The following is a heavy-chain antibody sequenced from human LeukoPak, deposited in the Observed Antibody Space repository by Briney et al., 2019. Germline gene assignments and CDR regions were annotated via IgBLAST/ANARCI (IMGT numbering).Heavy chain of an antibody. J-gene: IGHJ4*02. CDR1: VGSFSGYY. V-gene: IGHV4-34*01. CDR2: INHSGST. CDR3: ARLPRTRITMVRGVIMRDY. Sequence: SETLSLTCAVYVGSFSGYYWSWIRQPPGKGLEWIGEINHSGSTNYNPSLKSRVTISVDTSKNQFSLKLSSVTAADTAVYYCARLPRTRITMVRGVIMRDYWGQGTLVTVSS. D-gene: IGHD3-10*01.